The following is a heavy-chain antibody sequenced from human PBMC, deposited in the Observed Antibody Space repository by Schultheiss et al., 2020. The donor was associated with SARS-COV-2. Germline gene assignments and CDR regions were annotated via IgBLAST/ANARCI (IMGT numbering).Heavy chain of an antibody. D-gene: IGHD6-19*01. CDR1: GFTFDDYA. V-gene: IGHV3-9*01. Sequence: SLKISCAASGFTFDDYAMHWVRQAPGKGLEWVSGISWNSGSIGYADSVKGRLTISRDNSRNTVYLQMNSLSAEDTAVYYCAKTYSRGWGAFDNWGQGTLVTVSS. CDR3: AKTYSRGWGAFDN. CDR2: ISWNSGSI. J-gene: IGHJ4*02.